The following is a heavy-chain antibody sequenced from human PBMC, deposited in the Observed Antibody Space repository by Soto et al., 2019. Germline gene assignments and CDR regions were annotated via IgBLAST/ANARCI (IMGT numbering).Heavy chain of an antibody. D-gene: IGHD3-9*01. J-gene: IGHJ6*02. CDR3: ARVVRYFDTPYGMDV. Sequence: EGQLLESGEGLVQPGGSLKLSCAASGFTFSNYAMRWVRQAPGKGLEWVSGIGGSGSNTYYADSVKGRFTISRDNSKNTLFLQMNSLRAEDTAEYYCARVVRYFDTPYGMDVWGQGTTVTVSS. CDR1: GFTFSNYA. CDR2: IGGSGSNT. V-gene: IGHV3-23*01.